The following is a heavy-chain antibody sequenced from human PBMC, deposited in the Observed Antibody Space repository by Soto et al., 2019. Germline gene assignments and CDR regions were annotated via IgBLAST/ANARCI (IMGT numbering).Heavy chain of an antibody. D-gene: IGHD5-12*01. CDR3: ARIPTRGDVDYFDY. J-gene: IGHJ4*02. CDR2: INYSGNT. V-gene: IGHV4-59*08. CDR1: GGSSDGNY. Sequence: SETLSLTCTVSGGSSDGNYGNWIRQTPGKGLEWVGYINYSGNTNYNPSLKSRVTISIETSKNQFSLKLSSVTAADTAIYFCARIPTRGDVDYFDYWGQGTLVTVSS.